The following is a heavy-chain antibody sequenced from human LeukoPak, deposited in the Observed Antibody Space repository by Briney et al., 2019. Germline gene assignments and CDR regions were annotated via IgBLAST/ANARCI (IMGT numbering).Heavy chain of an antibody. D-gene: IGHD4-11*01. V-gene: IGHV4-34*01. CDR2: INHSGST. CDR1: GRSFSGYY. Sequence: SETLSLTCAVYGRSFSGYYWSWIRQPPGKGLEWIGEINHSGSTNYNPSLKSRVTISVDTSKNQFSLKLSSVTAADTAVYYCARVTTPFDYWGQGTLVTVSS. CDR3: ARVTTPFDY. J-gene: IGHJ4*02.